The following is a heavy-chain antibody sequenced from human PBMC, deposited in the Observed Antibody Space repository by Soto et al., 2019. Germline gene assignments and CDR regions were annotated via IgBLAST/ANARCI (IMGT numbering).Heavy chain of an antibody. CDR3: EREEHAGFGVTTASHYYGMDV. CDR2: ISYDGTNK. D-gene: IGHD3-3*01. CDR1: VFTFSGYA. V-gene: IGHV3-30-3*01. Sequence: VILVESGGGVVQPGRSLRLSCAASVFTFSGYALHWVRQTPGKGLEWMAVISYDGTNKYYAGSVEGRFTISRDNSRNKLFLQMNSLRPEDTAIYYCEREEHAGFGVTTASHYYGMDVWGQGTTVTVSS. J-gene: IGHJ6*02.